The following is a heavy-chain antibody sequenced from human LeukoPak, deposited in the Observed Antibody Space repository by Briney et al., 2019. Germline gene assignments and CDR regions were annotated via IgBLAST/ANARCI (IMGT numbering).Heavy chain of an antibody. Sequence: GGSLRLSCAASGFTFSGSAMHWVRQASGKGLEWVGRIRSKTNNYATEYAVSVKGRFIISRDDSKNTVFLQMNSLTTEDTAAYYCTRLRGEKASGDYWGQGTLVTVSS. CDR1: GFTFSGSA. CDR3: TRLRGEKASGDY. J-gene: IGHJ4*02. D-gene: IGHD3-10*01. V-gene: IGHV3-73*01. CDR2: IRSKTNNYAT.